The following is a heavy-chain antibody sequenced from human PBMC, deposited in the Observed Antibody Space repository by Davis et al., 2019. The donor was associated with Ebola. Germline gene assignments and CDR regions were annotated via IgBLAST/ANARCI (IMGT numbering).Heavy chain of an antibody. CDR2: ISGSGGST. V-gene: IGHV3-23*01. D-gene: IGHD3-22*01. Sequence: PGGSLRLSCAASGFTFSSYSMNWVRQAPGKGLEWVSAISGSGGSTYYADSVKGRFTISRDNSKNTLYLQMNSLRAEDTAVYYCANPGSSGASLAYYGMDVWGQGTTVTVSS. CDR3: ANPGSSGASLAYYGMDV. J-gene: IGHJ6*02. CDR1: GFTFSSYS.